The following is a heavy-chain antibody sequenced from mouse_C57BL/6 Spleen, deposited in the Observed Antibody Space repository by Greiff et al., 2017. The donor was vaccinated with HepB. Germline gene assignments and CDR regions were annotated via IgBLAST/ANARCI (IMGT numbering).Heavy chain of an antibody. CDR3: ARQGNYYGSSWGYFDV. J-gene: IGHJ1*03. CDR2: ISNLAYSI. CDR1: GFTFSDYG. V-gene: IGHV5-15*01. D-gene: IGHD1-1*01. Sequence: EVQLVESGGGLVQPGGSLKLSCAASGFTFSDYGMAWVRQAPRKGPEWVAFISNLAYSIYYADTVTGRFTISRENAKNTLYLEMSSLRSEDTAMYYCARQGNYYGSSWGYFDVWGTGTTVTVSS.